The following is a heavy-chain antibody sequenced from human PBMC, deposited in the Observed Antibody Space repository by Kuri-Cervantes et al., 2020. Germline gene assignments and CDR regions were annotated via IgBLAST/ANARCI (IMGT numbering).Heavy chain of an antibody. D-gene: IGHD3-10*01. CDR1: GFTFSSYA. CDR3: GTNPITMVRGVTKHLRKDDY. Sequence: SLKISCAASGFTFSSYAMHWVRQAPGKGLEWVAVISYDGSNKYYADSVKGRFTISRDNSKNTLYLQMNSLRAEDTAVYYCGTNPITMVRGVTKHLRKDDYWGQGTLVTVSS. J-gene: IGHJ4*02. CDR2: ISYDGSNK. V-gene: IGHV3-30-3*01.